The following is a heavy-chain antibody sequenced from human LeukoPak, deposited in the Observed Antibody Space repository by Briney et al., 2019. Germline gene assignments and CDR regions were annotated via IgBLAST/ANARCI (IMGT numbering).Heavy chain of an antibody. V-gene: IGHV4-39*01. CDR1: GDSISSTIYY. J-gene: IGHJ5*02. CDR2: IYYNGYT. D-gene: IGHD3-10*01. CDR3: ARQGGDTMVRGVVRDWSDP. Sequence: KASDTLSLTCTVSGDSISSTIYYWGWLRQPPGKGLEWIGWIYYNGYTYYTSSLKSRVTIFVNTSKNQFSLKLISVTAADTAVYYCARQGGDTMVRGVVRDWSDPWGQGTLVTVSS.